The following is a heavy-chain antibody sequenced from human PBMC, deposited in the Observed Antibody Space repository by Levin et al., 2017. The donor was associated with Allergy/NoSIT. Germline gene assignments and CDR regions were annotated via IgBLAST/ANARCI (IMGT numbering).Heavy chain of an antibody. D-gene: IGHD3-10*01. V-gene: IGHV5-51*01. Sequence: PGESLKISCKVSGYRFTSYWIGWVRQMPGKGLEWMGSIYPGDSDTRYSPSFQGQVSISADKSISTAYLQWNTLKASDTAMYYCARPGDDAVDIWGQGTMVTVSS. CDR1: GYRFTSYW. CDR3: ARPGDDAVDI. CDR2: IYPGDSDT. J-gene: IGHJ3*02.